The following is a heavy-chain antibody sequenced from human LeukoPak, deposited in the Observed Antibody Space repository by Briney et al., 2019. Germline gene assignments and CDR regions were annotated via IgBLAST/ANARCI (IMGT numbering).Heavy chain of an antibody. Sequence: SETLSPTCTVSGGSISGHYWGWIRQPPGKGLEWIGYIHYSGRTDYKPSLRSRLTLSLDTSRNRFFLKLRSVSAADTAVYYCVRENYFDKWGRGTLVTVSS. J-gene: IGHJ4*02. CDR1: GGSISGHY. V-gene: IGHV4-59*11. CDR2: IHYSGRT. CDR3: VRENYFDK.